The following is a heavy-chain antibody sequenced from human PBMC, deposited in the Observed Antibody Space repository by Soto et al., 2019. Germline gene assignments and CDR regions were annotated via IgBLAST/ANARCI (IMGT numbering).Heavy chain of an antibody. CDR2: ISYDGSNK. D-gene: IGHD1-1*01. CDR1: GFDFRSHA. J-gene: IGHJ6*02. V-gene: IGHV3-30*18. CDR3: AKDVNWNSYYYYGMDV. Sequence: PGGSLRLSCVASGFDFRSHAIHWVRQAPGKGLEWVAVISYDGSNKYYADSVKGRFTISRDNSKNTLYLQMNSLRAEDTAVYYCAKDVNWNSYYYYGMDVWGQGTTVTVSS.